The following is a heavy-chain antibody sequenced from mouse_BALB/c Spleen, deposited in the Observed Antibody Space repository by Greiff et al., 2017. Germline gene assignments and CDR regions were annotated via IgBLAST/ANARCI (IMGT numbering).Heavy chain of an antibody. D-gene: IGHD2-4*01. V-gene: IGHV5-6*02. CDR2: ISSGGSYT. J-gene: IGHJ4*01. Sequence: EVKLVESGGDLVKPGGSLKLSCAASGFTFSSYGMSWVRQTPDKRLEWVATISSGGSYTYYPDSVKGRFTLSRDNAKNTLYLQMSSLKSEDTAMYYGARRQDYDGGVDYWGQGTSVTVSS. CDR3: ARRQDYDGGVDY. CDR1: GFTFSSYG.